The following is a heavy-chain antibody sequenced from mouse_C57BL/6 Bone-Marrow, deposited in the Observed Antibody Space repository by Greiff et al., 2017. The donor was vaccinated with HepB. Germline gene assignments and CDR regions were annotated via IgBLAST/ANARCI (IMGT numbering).Heavy chain of an antibody. V-gene: IGHV1-61*01. CDR3: ARLRVYYYGSSHDY. CDR1: GYTFTSYW. J-gene: IGHJ2*01. D-gene: IGHD1-1*01. CDR2: IYPSDSET. Sequence: VQLQQPGAELVRPGSSVKLSCKASGYTFTSYWMDWVKQRPGQGLEWIGNIYPSDSETHYNQKFKDKATLTVDKSSSTAYMQLSSLTSEDSAVYYCARLRVYYYGSSHDYWGQGTTLTVSS.